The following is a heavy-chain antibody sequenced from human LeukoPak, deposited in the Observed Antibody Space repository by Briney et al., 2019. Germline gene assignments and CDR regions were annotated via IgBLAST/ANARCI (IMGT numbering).Heavy chain of an antibody. V-gene: IGHV3-30*03. J-gene: IGHJ4*02. CDR3: ARDRAWNYFDY. CDR2: ISNDGSRK. D-gene: IGHD3-3*01. Sequence: GRSLRLSCAPSGFTFSRHGMHWVRQAPGKGLEWVAIISNDGSRKYYAHSVEGRFTISRDNSKNTLYLQMDSLGAEDTAVYYCARDRAWNYFDYWGQGTLVTVSS. CDR1: GFTFSRHG.